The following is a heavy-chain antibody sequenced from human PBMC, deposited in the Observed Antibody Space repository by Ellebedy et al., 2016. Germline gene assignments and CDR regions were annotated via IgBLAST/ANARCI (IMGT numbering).Heavy chain of an antibody. V-gene: IGHV3-48*04. J-gene: IGHJ4*02. CDR1: GFTFSRYD. D-gene: IGHD4-17*01. CDR2: ISSSSATI. Sequence: GGSLRLSCAASGFTFSRYDMNWVRQAPRKGLEWVSYISSSSATIHYADSVKGRFTISRDNAKNSLYLQMNSLRVEDTAVYYCARGYDYGDSPRWGQGTLVTVSS. CDR3: ARGYDYGDSPR.